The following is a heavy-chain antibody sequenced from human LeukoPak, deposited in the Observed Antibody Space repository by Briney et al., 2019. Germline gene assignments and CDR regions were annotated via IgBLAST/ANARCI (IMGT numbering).Heavy chain of an antibody. Sequence: SETLSLTCTVSGGSISSSSYYWGWIRQPPVKGLEWIGSIYYSGSTYYNASLKSRVTISVDTSKNQFSLKLSSVTAADTAVYYCARDQLFDSSGYYDYWGQGTLVTVSS. D-gene: IGHD3-22*01. CDR3: ARDQLFDSSGYYDY. CDR1: GGSISSSSYY. V-gene: IGHV4-39*07. J-gene: IGHJ4*02. CDR2: IYYSGST.